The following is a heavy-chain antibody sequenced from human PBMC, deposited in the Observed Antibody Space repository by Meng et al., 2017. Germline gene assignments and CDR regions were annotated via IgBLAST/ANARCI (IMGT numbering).Heavy chain of an antibody. CDR1: GGVNSSRSYY. CDR3: ARICYDSSGYSPYNWFDP. V-gene: IGHV4-39*07. CDR2: IYYSGST. J-gene: IGHJ5*02. Sequence: GSGPGLVKLSGPLSLTCPVFGGVNSSRSYYWGWIRQPPGKGLEWIGSIYYSGSTYYNPSLKSRVTISVDTSKNQFSLKLSSVTAADTAVYYCARICYDSSGYSPYNWFDPWGQGTLVTVSS. D-gene: IGHD3-22*01.